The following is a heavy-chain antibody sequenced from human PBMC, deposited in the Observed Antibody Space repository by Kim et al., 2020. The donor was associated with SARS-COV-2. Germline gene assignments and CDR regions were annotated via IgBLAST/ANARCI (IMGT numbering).Heavy chain of an antibody. V-gene: IGHV3-30*18. J-gene: IGHJ4*02. CDR2: ISYDGSYK. D-gene: IGHD6-6*01. CDR3: AKDAYSSSVY. Sequence: GGSLRLSCAASGFTFSSYGMHWVRQAPGKGLEWVAVISYDGSYKYYADSVKGRFTISRDNSKNTLYLQMNSLRAEDTAVYYCAKDAYSSSVYWGQGTLVTVSS. CDR1: GFTFSSYG.